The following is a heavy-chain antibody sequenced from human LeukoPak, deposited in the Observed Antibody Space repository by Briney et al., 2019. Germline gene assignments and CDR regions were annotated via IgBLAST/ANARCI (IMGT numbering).Heavy chain of an antibody. J-gene: IGHJ6*02. D-gene: IGHD4-17*01. CDR1: GFTFGNYA. V-gene: IGHV4-39*01. CDR3: ARKDYGNYYYYGMDV. CDR2: IYYSGST. Sequence: GSLRLSCTASGFTFGNYAMSWVRQAPGKGLEWIGSIYYSGSTYYNPSLKSRVTISVDTSKNQFSLKLSSVTAADTAVYYCARKDYGNYYYYGMDVWGQGTTVTVSS.